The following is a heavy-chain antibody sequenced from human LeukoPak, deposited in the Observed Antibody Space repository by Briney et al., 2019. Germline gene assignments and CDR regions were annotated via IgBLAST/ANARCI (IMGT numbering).Heavy chain of an antibody. J-gene: IGHJ4*02. CDR1: GFTFSSYW. D-gene: IGHD3-9*01. Sequence: GGSLRLYCAASGFTFSSYWMHWVRQAPGKGLEWVSRINTDGSTTNYADSVKGRVTISRDSAKNTLYLQMNSLRAEDTAVYFCARAGYYRFDYWGQGTLVTVSS. CDR3: ARAGYYRFDY. CDR2: INTDGSTT. V-gene: IGHV3-74*01.